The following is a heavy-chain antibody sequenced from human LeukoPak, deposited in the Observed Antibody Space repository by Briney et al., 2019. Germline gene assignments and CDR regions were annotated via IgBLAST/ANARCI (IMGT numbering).Heavy chain of an antibody. Sequence: KQAGPTLVTPTQTLTLTCTFSGFSLSTGGVGVGWIRQPPGKALESLALLSWDDDERHSPYLKSRLTITKDTSKNQVVLTMTNMDPVDTATYYCAHRQVYYYGSGSYGYFDYWGQGTLVTVSS. CDR3: AHRQVYYYGSGSYGYFDY. J-gene: IGHJ4*02. CDR1: GFSLSTGGVG. D-gene: IGHD3-10*01. CDR2: LSWDDDE. V-gene: IGHV2-5*02.